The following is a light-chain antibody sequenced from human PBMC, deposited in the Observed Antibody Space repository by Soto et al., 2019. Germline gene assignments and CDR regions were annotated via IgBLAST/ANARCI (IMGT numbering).Light chain of an antibody. J-gene: IGLJ1*01. Sequence: SYELTQPPSVSVAPGQTARITCGANNIGDQSVHWYQLKPGQAPVLVVYEDNDRPSGIPERFSGSNSGNTATLTINRVEAGDEPDHYRQVWDGRSDHFVFGTGTKVTVL. CDR2: EDN. CDR1: NIGDQS. CDR3: QVWDGRSDHFV. V-gene: IGLV3-21*02.